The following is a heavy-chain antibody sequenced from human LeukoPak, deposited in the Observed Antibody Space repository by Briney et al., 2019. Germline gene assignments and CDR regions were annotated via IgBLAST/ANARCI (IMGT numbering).Heavy chain of an antibody. CDR2: ISGSGGST. J-gene: IGHJ4*02. V-gene: IGHV3-23*01. CDR3: DSMVYAMGIEY. D-gene: IGHD2-8*01. Sequence: PGGSLRLSCAASGFTFSSYAMSWVRQAPGKGLEGVSAISGSGGSTYYADSVKGRFTISRDNSKNTLYLQMNSLRAEDTAVYYCDSMVYAMGIEYWGQGTLVTVSS. CDR1: GFTFSSYA.